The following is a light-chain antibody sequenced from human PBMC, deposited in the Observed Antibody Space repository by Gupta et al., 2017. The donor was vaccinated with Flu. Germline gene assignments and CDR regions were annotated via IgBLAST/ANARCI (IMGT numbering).Light chain of an antibody. J-gene: IGKJ3*01. Sequence: DIQLTQSPSFLSASVGDRVTITGRASQGISSYLAWYQQKPGKAPKLLIYAASTLQSGVPSRFSGSGSGTEFTLTISSLQPEDFATYYCQQLNSYPLTFGPGTKVDIK. CDR3: QQLNSYPLT. CDR2: AAS. V-gene: IGKV1-9*01. CDR1: QGISSY.